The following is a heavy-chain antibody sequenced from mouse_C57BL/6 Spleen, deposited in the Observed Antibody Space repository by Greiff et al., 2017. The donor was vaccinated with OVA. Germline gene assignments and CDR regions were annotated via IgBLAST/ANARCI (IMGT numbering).Heavy chain of an antibody. CDR3: ARFDSSGPLELA. CDR1: GYTFTSYG. CDR2: IYPRSGNT. V-gene: IGHV1-81*01. Sequence: QVQLQQSGAELARPGASVKLSCKASGYTFTSYGISWVKQRTGQGLEWIGEIYPRSGNTYYNEKFKGKATLTADKSSSTAYMELRSLTSEDSAVYFCARFDSSGPLELAWGQGTLVTVSA. D-gene: IGHD3-2*02. J-gene: IGHJ3*01.